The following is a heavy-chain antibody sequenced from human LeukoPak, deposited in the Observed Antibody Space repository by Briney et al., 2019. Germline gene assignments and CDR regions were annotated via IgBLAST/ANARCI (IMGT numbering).Heavy chain of an antibody. J-gene: IGHJ4*02. D-gene: IGHD4-17*01. CDR3: ARATVTQSYSQY. CDR1: GFTFSSYW. V-gene: IGHV3-7*04. Sequence: GGSLRLSCAASGFTFSSYWMTWVRQAPGKGLEWVANINQDGSGKIYADFVKGRFTISRDNAESSLYLQMNSLRAEDTAVYYCARATVTQSYSQYWGQGTLVTVSS. CDR2: INQDGSGK.